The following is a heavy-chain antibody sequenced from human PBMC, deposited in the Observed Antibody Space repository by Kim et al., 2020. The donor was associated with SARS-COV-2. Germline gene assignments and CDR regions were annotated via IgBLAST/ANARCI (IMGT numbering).Heavy chain of an antibody. CDR2: IIPILGIA. J-gene: IGHJ4*02. D-gene: IGHD3-22*01. Sequence: SVKVSCKASGGTFSSYAISWVRQAPGQGLEWMGRIIPILGIANYAQKFQGRVTITADKSTSTAYMELSSLRSEDTAVYYCARDLAEHYYYDSSGYPSARFDYWGQGTLVTVSS. V-gene: IGHV1-69*04. CDR1: GGTFSSYA. CDR3: ARDLAEHYYYDSSGYPSARFDY.